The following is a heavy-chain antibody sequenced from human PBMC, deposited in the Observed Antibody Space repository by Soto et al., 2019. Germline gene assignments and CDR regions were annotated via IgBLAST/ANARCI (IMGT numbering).Heavy chain of an antibody. V-gene: IGHV1-2*04. CDR3: ARDNHDYGDYVAYVFDY. Sequence: QVQLVQSGAEVKKPGASVKVSCKASGYTFTGYYMHWVRQAPGQGLEWMGWINPNSGGTNCAQKFQGWVTMTRDTSISTAYMELSRLRSDDTAVYYCARDNHDYGDYVAYVFDYWGQGTLVTVSS. CDR2: INPNSGGT. D-gene: IGHD4-17*01. CDR1: GYTFTGYY. J-gene: IGHJ4*02.